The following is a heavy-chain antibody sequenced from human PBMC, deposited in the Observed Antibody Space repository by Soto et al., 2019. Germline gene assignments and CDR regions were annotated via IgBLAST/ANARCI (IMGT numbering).Heavy chain of an antibody. CDR1: GYTFDGYA. Sequence: QVQLVQSGAEVKKPGASVTVSCKASGYTFDGYAMSWLRQAPGQGLEWMGWITGDTHEATYAQKFQGRVSLTRDRSTTTAYMELRSLRYDDTAVYYCARDRPTDHWGQGTLVTVSS. J-gene: IGHJ5*02. V-gene: IGHV1-18*01. CDR3: ARDRPTDH. CDR2: ITGDTHEA.